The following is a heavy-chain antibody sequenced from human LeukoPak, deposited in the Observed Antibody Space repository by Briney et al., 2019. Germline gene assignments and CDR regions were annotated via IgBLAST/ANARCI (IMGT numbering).Heavy chain of an antibody. CDR1: GGTFSSYA. Sequence: SVKVSCKASGGTFSSYAISWVRQAPGQGLEWMGGIIPIFGTANYAQKFQGRVTITTDESTSTAYMELSSLRSEDTAVYYCARSGSDGVVTEWRFDPWGQGTLVTVSS. D-gene: IGHD3-3*01. CDR3: ARSGSDGVVTEWRFDP. CDR2: IIPIFGTA. V-gene: IGHV1-69*05. J-gene: IGHJ5*02.